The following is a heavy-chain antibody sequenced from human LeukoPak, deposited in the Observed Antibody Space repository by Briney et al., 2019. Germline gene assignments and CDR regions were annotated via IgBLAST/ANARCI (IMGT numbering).Heavy chain of an antibody. CDR3: ALMVVVVAADNDAFDI. CDR1: GFTFSSYE. CDR2: ISSSGSTI. Sequence: GGSLRLSCAASGFTFSSYEMNWVRQAPGKGLEWVSYISSSGSTIYYAVSVKGRFTISRDNAKNSLYLQMNSLRAEDTAVYYCALMVVVVAADNDAFDIWGQGTMVTVSS. D-gene: IGHD2-15*01. V-gene: IGHV3-48*03. J-gene: IGHJ3*02.